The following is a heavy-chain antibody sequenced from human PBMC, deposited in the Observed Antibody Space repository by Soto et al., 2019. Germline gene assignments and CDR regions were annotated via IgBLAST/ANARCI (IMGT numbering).Heavy chain of an antibody. J-gene: IGHJ5*02. CDR3: AREATTYYYDSSGYMA. Sequence: ASVKVSCKAAGDTFTSYYSHRVRQAPGQGLEWMGIINPSGGSTSYAQKFQGRVTMTRDTSTSTVYMELSSLRSEDTAVYYCAREATTYYYDSSGYMAWGQGTLVTVSS. V-gene: IGHV1-46*01. CDR2: INPSGGST. CDR1: GDTFTSYY. D-gene: IGHD3-22*01.